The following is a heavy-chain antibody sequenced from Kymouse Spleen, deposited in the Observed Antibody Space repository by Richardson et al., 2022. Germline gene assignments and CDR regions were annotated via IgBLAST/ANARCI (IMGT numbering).Heavy chain of an antibody. J-gene: IGHJ6*02. CDR3: AKEGYYYGSGSYDYYYYGMDV. D-gene: IGHD3-10*01. CDR2: ISGSGGST. V-gene: IGHV3-23*04. CDR1: GFTFSSYA. Sequence: EVQLVESGGGLVQPGGSLRLSCAASGFTFSSYAMSWVRQAPGKGLEWVSAISGSGGSTYYADSVKGRFTISRDNSKNTLYLQMNSLRAEDTAVYYCAKEGYYYGSGSYDYYYYGMDVWGQGTTVTVSS.